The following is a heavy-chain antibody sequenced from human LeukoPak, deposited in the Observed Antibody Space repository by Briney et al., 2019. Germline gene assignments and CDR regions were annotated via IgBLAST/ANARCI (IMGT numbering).Heavy chain of an antibody. V-gene: IGHV3-48*03. Sequence: PGGSLRLSCAASGFTFSSYEMNWVRQAPGKGLEWVSYISSSDNTIYYADSVKGRFTISRDNAKNSLYLQMNSLRAEDTAVYYCARDPYYGDYVVWGQGTLVTVSS. J-gene: IGHJ4*02. CDR2: ISSSDNTI. CDR3: ARDPYYGDYVV. CDR1: GFTFSSYE. D-gene: IGHD4-17*01.